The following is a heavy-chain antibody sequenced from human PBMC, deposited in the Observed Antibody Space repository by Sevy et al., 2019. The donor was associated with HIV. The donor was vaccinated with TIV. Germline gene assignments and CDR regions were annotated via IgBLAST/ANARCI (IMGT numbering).Heavy chain of an antibody. J-gene: IGHJ4*02. V-gene: IGHV3-7*01. CDR2: IKQDGSEI. Sequence: GGSLRLSCAASGFIFSGYWMSWVRQAPGRGLEWAANIKQDGSEIYYGDSVKGRFTISRDNAKNSLYLQMNSLRVEDTGVYYCARDSAMTKDSWGQGTLVTVSS. CDR3: ARDSAMTKDS. CDR1: GFIFSGYW. D-gene: IGHD4-17*01.